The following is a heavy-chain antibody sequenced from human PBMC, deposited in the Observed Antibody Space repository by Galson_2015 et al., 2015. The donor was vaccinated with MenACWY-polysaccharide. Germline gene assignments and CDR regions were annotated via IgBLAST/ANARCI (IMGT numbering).Heavy chain of an antibody. CDR2: IYPGDSDT. D-gene: IGHD6-13*01. CDR3: ARLFASSPRALDY. J-gene: IGHJ4*02. Sequence: KGLEWMGIIYPGDSDTRYSPSFQGQVTISADKSISTAYLQWSSLKASDTAMYFCARLFASSPRALDYWGQGTLVTVSS. V-gene: IGHV5-51*01.